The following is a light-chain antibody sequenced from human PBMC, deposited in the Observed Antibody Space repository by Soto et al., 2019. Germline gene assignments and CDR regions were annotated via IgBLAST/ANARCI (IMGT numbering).Light chain of an antibody. CDR1: SSDVGSYNL. J-gene: IGLJ1*01. V-gene: IGLV2-23*02. CDR2: EVS. CDR3: CSYAGSSTFAFYV. Sequence: QSVLTQPASVSGSPGQSITISCTGTSSDVGSYNLVSWYQQHPGKAPKLMIYEVSKRPSGVSNRFSGSKSGNTASLTISGFQAEDEADYYCCSYAGSSTFAFYVFGTGTKVTVL.